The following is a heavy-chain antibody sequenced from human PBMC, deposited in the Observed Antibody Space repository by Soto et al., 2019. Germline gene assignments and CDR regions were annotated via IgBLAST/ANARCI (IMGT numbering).Heavy chain of an antibody. CDR3: TCDEDY. J-gene: IGHJ4*02. CDR1: GFAFSGST. CDR2: IRSKTHNYAT. D-gene: IGHD2-21*01. V-gene: IGHV3-73*02. Sequence: EDHLVESGGGLVQPGGSLKLSCAASGFAFSGSTIHWVRQASGKGLEWIARIRSKTHNYATAYAASVNGRFTLSRDDSKYTAYLQMNSLTTDDTAPYYCTCDEDYWGQGTLVTVSS.